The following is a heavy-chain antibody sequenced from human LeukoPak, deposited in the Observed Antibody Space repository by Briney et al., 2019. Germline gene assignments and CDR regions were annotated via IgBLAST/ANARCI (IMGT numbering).Heavy chain of an antibody. CDR1: GGSFSGYY. J-gene: IGHJ4*02. D-gene: IGHD5-12*01. V-gene: IGHV4-34*01. CDR3: ASSLGRWLRSGGLDY. CDR2: INHSGST. Sequence: SETLSLTCAVYGGSFSGYYRSWIRQPPGKGLEWIGEINHSGSTNYNPSLKSRVTISVDTSKNQFSLKLSSVTAADTAVYYCASSLGRWLRSGGLDYWGQGTLVTVSS.